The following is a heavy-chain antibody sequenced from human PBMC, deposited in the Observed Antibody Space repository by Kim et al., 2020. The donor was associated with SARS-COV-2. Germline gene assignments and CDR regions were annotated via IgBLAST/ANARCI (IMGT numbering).Heavy chain of an antibody. D-gene: IGHD5-18*01. Sequence: GGSLRLSCAASGFTFSSYAMHWVRQAPGKGLEWVAVISYDGSNKYYADSVKGRFTISRDNSKNTLYLQMNSLRAEDTAVYYCARDQIGYSYGYGFFNFD. CDR3: ARDQIGYSYGYGFFNFD. V-gene: IGHV3-30*04. CDR2: ISYDGSNK. J-gene: IGHJ4*01. CDR1: GFTFSSYA.